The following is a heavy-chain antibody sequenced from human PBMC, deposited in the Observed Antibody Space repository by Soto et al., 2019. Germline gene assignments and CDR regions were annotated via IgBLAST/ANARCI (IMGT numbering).Heavy chain of an antibody. J-gene: IGHJ4*02. Sequence: ASVKVSCKASGYTFTSYGISWVRQAPGQRLEWMGWINAGNGNTKYSQKFQGRVTITRDTSASTAYMELSSLRSEDTAVYYCARDLNYYDSSGYDYWGQGTLVTVSS. D-gene: IGHD3-22*01. CDR2: INAGNGNT. V-gene: IGHV1-3*01. CDR1: GYTFTSYG. CDR3: ARDLNYYDSSGYDY.